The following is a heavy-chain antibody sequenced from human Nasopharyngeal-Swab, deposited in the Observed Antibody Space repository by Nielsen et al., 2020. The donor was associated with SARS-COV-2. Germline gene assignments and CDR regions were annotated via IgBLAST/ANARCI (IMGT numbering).Heavy chain of an antibody. CDR3: ARVGRFLEWLLSTNYYYYMDV. CDR1: GGSFSGYY. V-gene: IGHV4-34*01. Sequence: SETLSLTCAVYGGSFSGYYWSWIRQPPGKGLEWIGEINHSGRTNYNPSLKSRVTISVDTSKNQFSLKLSSVTAADTAVYYCARVGRFLEWLLSTNYYYYMDVWGKGTTVTVSS. CDR2: INHSGRT. D-gene: IGHD3-3*01. J-gene: IGHJ6*03.